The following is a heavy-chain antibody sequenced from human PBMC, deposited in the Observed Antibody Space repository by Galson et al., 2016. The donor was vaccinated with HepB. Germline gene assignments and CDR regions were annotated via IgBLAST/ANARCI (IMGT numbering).Heavy chain of an antibody. Sequence: SLRLSCAASGFTFNAHWMNWVRQAPGKGLEWVANIRGDGIVGYYAESVRGRFTISRDNAKNSLYLQMNGLRVDEPAVHYCSREMTGSYYDWGQGTLVTVSS. D-gene: IGHD3-10*01. V-gene: IGHV3-7*01. CDR3: SREMTGSYYD. CDR2: IRGDGIVG. CDR1: GFTFNAHW. J-gene: IGHJ4*02.